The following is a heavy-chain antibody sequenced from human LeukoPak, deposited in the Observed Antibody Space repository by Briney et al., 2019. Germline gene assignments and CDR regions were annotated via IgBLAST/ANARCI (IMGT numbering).Heavy chain of an antibody. CDR3: ASLTVDTAMVEDY. D-gene: IGHD5-18*01. CDR1: GGSFSGYY. Sequence: PSETLSLTCAVYGGSFSGYYWSWIRQPPGKGLEWIGEINHSGGTNYNPSLKSRVTISVDTSKNQFSLKLSSVTAADTAVYYCASLTVDTAMVEDYWGQGTLVTVSS. J-gene: IGHJ4*02. V-gene: IGHV4-34*01. CDR2: INHSGGT.